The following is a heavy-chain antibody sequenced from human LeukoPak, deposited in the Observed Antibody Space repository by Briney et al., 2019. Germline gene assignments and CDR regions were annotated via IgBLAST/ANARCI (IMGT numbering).Heavy chain of an antibody. Sequence: GGSLRLSCAASGFTVSSNYMSWVRQAPGKGLEWVSIIYSGGSTYYADSVKGRFTISRDNSKNTLYLQMNSLRAEDTAVYYCARDDIGSGYYRRYFQNWGQGTLVTVSS. CDR1: GFTVSSNY. V-gene: IGHV3-66*01. CDR3: ARDDIGSGYYRRYFQN. J-gene: IGHJ1*01. D-gene: IGHD3-3*01. CDR2: IYSGGST.